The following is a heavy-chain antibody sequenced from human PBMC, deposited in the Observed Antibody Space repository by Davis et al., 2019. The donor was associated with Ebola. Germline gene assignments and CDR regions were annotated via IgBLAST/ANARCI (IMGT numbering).Heavy chain of an antibody. V-gene: IGHV5-51*01. J-gene: IGHJ4*02. CDR2: IYPGDSDT. Sequence: GESLKISCKGSGYSFTSYWIGWVRQMPGKGLEWMGIIYPGDSDTRYSPSFQGQVTISADKSISTAYLQWSSLKASDTAMYYCARRLGYCSSTSCYPPDYWGQGTLVTVSS. D-gene: IGHD2-2*01. CDR3: ARRLGYCSSTSCYPPDY. CDR1: GYSFTSYW.